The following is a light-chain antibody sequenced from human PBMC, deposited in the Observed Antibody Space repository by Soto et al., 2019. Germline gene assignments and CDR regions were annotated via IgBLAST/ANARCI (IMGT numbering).Light chain of an antibody. CDR1: QSVTSSY. J-gene: IGKJ2*03. CDR3: QHYGSSPYS. CDR2: AAS. V-gene: IGKV3-20*01. Sequence: EIVLTQSPGTLSLSPGERATLSCRASQSVTSSYLAWYQQKLGQAPRLLIYAASRRATGIPDRFSGSESGTDFTLTISRLEPEDFAVYYCQHYGSSPYSFGQGTKLEFK.